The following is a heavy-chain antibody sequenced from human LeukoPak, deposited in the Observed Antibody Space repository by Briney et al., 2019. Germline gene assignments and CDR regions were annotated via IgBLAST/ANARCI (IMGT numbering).Heavy chain of an antibody. CDR3: ARGRGGATPH. Sequence: SETLSLTCAVYVGSFSGYYWSGIRQPPRKGLEWIGEINHSGSTNYNPSLKSRVTISVDTSKNQFSLKLSSVTAADTAVYYCARGRGGATPHWGQGTLVTVSS. CDR1: VGSFSGYY. J-gene: IGHJ4*02. V-gene: IGHV4-34*01. D-gene: IGHD1-26*01. CDR2: INHSGST.